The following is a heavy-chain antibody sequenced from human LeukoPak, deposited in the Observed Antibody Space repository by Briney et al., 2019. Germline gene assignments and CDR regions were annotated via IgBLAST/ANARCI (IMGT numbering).Heavy chain of an antibody. J-gene: IGHJ4*02. CDR2: IYYSGST. CDR1: GGSISSYY. CDR3: ARGSLRWGFDY. V-gene: IGHV4-59*01. D-gene: IGHD4-23*01. Sequence: PSETLSLTCTVSGGSISSYYWSWIRQPPGKGLEWIGNIYYSGSTNCNPSLKSRVTISVDTSKNQFSLKLSSVTAADTAVYYCARGSLRWGFDYWGQGTLVTVSS.